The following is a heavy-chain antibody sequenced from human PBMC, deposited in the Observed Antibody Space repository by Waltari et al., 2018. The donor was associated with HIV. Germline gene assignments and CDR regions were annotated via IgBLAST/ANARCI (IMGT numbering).Heavy chain of an antibody. Sequence: VQLVQSGAEMRKPGASVKVSCRASGYTFSAYTISWVRQAPGQGLEWMGWISGYNGNTNYAQKFQGRVNMTTDTSTSTAHMELRSPRSDDTAVYYCARGVSIVRGVMIRGHMDVWGQGTTVTVSS. CDR1: GYTFSAYT. CDR2: ISGYNGNT. CDR3: ARGVSIVRGVMIRGHMDV. D-gene: IGHD3-10*01. J-gene: IGHJ6*02. V-gene: IGHV1-18*01.